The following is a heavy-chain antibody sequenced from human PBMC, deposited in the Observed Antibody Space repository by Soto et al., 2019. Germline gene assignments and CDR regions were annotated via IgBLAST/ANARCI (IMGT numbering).Heavy chain of an antibody. D-gene: IGHD6-6*01. Sequence: GGSLRLSCAASGFTFSSYSMNWVRQAPGKGLEWVSSISSSSSYIYYADSVKGRFTISRDNAKNSLYLQMNSLRAEDTAVYYCARDDAIEYSSSVRDYYYGMDVWGQGTTVTVSS. CDR3: ARDDAIEYSSSVRDYYYGMDV. J-gene: IGHJ6*02. CDR2: ISSSSSYI. V-gene: IGHV3-21*01. CDR1: GFTFSSYS.